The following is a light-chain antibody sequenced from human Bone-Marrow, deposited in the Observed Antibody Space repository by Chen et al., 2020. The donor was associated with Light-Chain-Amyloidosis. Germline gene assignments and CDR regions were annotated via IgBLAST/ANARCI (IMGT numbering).Light chain of an antibody. Sequence: DIVMTQAPDALAVPLGERATINCKSSQNILYSSNNRNHLAWYQQKPGQPPKLVIYWASTRESGVPDRFSGSGSGTDFTLTISSLQAEDVAVYYCQQYYDTPLTFGGGTKVEIK. CDR1: QNILYSSNNRNH. V-gene: IGKV4-1*01. CDR3: QQYYDTPLT. J-gene: IGKJ4*01. CDR2: WAS.